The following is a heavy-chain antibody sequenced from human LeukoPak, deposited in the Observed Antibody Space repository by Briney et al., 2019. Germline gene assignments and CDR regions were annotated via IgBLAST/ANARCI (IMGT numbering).Heavy chain of an antibody. Sequence: PSQTLSLTCAVSGGSISSGGYSWSWIRQPPGQGLEWIGYIYHSGSTNYNPSLKSRVTISVDTSKNQFSLKLSSVTAADTAVYYCARGSYYDFWSGYYTGGYFDYWGQGTLVTVSS. V-gene: IGHV4-30-2*01. CDR2: IYHSGST. J-gene: IGHJ4*02. D-gene: IGHD3-3*01. CDR3: ARGSYYDFWSGYYTGGYFDY. CDR1: GGSISSGGYS.